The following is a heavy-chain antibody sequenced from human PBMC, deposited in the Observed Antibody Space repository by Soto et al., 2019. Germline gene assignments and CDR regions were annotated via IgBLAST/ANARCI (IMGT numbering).Heavy chain of an antibody. J-gene: IGHJ4*02. CDR3: ARASTARRLYDY. V-gene: IGHV3-66*01. Sequence: EVQLVESGGGLVQPGGSLRLSCAASGFTVSSNYMSWVRQAPGKGLEWVSVIYSGGSTYYADSVKGRFTISRDNSKNTLYLQMNSLRAEDTAVYYCARASTARRLYDYCGQGTLVTVSS. CDR1: GFTVSSNY. D-gene: IGHD6-6*01. CDR2: IYSGGST.